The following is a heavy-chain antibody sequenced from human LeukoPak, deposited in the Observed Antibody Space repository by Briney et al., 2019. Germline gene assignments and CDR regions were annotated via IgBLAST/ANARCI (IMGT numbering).Heavy chain of an antibody. CDR2: ISESGKTR. D-gene: IGHD5-12*01. CDR1: GFTFSSYE. V-gene: IGHV3-48*03. J-gene: IGHJ5*02. CDR3: ARDYSGWSLDP. Sequence: GGSLRLSCAASGFTFSSYEMNWVRQAPGKGLEWVSYISESGKTRYYADSVKGRFTISRDNAKNSLYLQMNSLRGEDTAVYYCARDYSGWSLDPWGQGTLVTVSS.